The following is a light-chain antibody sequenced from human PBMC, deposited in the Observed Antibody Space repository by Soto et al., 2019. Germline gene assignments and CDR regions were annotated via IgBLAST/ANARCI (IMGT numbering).Light chain of an antibody. CDR3: QQYNSYPIT. V-gene: IGKV1-9*01. CDR1: QGIRSY. CDR2: AAS. J-gene: IGKJ5*01. Sequence: IQLTQSPSSLSASVGDRVTITCRASQGIRSYLAWYQQKPGKAPKRLIYAASSLQSGVPSRFSGSGSGTEFTLTISSLQPDDFATYYCQQYNSYPITFGQGTRLEIK.